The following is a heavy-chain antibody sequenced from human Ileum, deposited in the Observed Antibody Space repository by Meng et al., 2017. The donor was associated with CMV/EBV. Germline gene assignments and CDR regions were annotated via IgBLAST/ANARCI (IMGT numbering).Heavy chain of an antibody. Sequence: ASVKVSCKASGYTFTSYDINWVRQATGQGLEWMGWMNPNSGHTVYAQGFQGRVTMTRNTSISTAYMELSSLRSEDTAVYYCARVHDYYDFWSGYSYTHYFDYWGQGTLVTVSS. CDR1: GYTFTSYD. D-gene: IGHD3-3*01. V-gene: IGHV1-8*01. CDR2: MNPNSGHT. CDR3: ARVHDYYDFWSGYSYTHYFDY. J-gene: IGHJ4*02.